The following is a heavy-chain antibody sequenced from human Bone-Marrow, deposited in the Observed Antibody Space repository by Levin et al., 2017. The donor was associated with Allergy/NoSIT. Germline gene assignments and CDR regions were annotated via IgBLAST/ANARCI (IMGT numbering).Heavy chain of an antibody. J-gene: IGHJ4*02. CDR1: GYAFRHYD. CDR2: ISAYDGDT. Sequence: GESLKISCKTSGYAFRHYDITWVRQAPGQGLEWMGWISAYDGDTKYAQKFQGRVTMTTDTSTNTAHMEVRSLRSDDTAVYYCARAGLYSSSRFTVDYWGQGTLVTVSA. D-gene: IGHD6-13*01. CDR3: ARAGLYSSSRFTVDY. V-gene: IGHV1-18*04.